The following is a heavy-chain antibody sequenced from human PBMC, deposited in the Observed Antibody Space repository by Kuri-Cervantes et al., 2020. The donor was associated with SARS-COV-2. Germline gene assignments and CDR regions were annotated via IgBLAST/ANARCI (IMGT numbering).Heavy chain of an antibody. CDR3: AQAPSRGAWFDP. CDR2: IIPMFGSA. J-gene: IGHJ5*02. CDR1: GGTFSSYA. V-gene: IGHV1-69*05. Sequence: SVKVSCKASGGTFSSYAISWVRQAPGQGLEWMGRIIPMFGSASYAQKFQGRVTMTRDTSTSTVYMELSSLRSEDTAVYYCAQAPSRGAWFDPWGQGTLVTVSS.